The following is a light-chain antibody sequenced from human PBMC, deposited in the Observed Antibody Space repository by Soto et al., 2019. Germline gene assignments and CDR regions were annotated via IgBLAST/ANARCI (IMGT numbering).Light chain of an antibody. CDR3: QQYHSVPNT. CDR1: QSVCYSSNKKTY. V-gene: IGKV4-1*01. J-gene: IGKJ2*01. Sequence: DIVMTQSPDSLVVSLGEKASINCKSSQSVCYSSNKKTYLAWFQQRPGQPPKLLIFWESARESGVPDRFSGSGSGTDFTLTITNLQAEDVEVYYCQQYHSVPNTFGQGTKLEIK. CDR2: WES.